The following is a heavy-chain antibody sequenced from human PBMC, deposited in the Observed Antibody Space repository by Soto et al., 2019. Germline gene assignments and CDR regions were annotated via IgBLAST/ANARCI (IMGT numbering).Heavy chain of an antibody. CDR1: GFTFSSYG. CDR2: IWYDGSNK. V-gene: IGHV3-33*01. D-gene: IGHD3-10*01. Sequence: QVQLVESGGGVVQPGRSLRLSCAASGFTFSSYGMHWVRQAPGKGLEWVAVIWYDGSNKYYADSVKGRFTISRDNSKNTLYLQMNSLRAEDTAVYYCARGYYGSGSYRYFDYWGKGTLVTVSS. CDR3: ARGYYGSGSYRYFDY. J-gene: IGHJ4*02.